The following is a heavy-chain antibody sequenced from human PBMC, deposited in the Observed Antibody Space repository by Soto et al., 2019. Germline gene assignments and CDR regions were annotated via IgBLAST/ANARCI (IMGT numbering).Heavy chain of an antibody. J-gene: IGHJ3*02. V-gene: IGHV1-69*13. D-gene: IGHD1-26*01. CDR2: IIPIFGTA. CDR1: GGTFSSYA. Sequence: SVKVSCKASGGTFSSYAISWVRQAPGQGLEWMGGIIPIFGTANYAQKFQGRVTITADESTSTAYMELSSLRSEDTAVYYCARGGGVGATWLDAFDIWGQGTMVTVSS. CDR3: ARGGGVGATWLDAFDI.